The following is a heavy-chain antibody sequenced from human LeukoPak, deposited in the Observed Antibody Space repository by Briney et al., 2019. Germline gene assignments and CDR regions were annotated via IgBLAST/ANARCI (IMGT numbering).Heavy chain of an antibody. Sequence: SETLSLTCTVSGGSISSYYWSWIRQPPGKGLEWIGYIYYSGSTNYNPSLKSRVTISVDTSKNQFSLKLSSVTAADTAVYYCAREGRELLWFGELRAYYFDYWGQGTLVTVSS. CDR3: AREGRELLWFGELRAYYFDY. J-gene: IGHJ4*02. D-gene: IGHD3-10*01. CDR2: IYYSGST. V-gene: IGHV4-59*01. CDR1: GGSISSYY.